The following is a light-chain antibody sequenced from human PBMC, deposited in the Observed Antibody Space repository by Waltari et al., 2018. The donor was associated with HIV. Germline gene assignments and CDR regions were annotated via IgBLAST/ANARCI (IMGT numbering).Light chain of an antibody. CDR2: TAS. J-gene: IGKJ3*01. CDR1: QSISTS. V-gene: IGKV1-39*01. CDR3: QQSYNYPLT. Sequence: DIQMTQSPSSLSASVGDRVTISCRTSQSISTSLHWYQQKRGKAPELLIHTASTLQTGVPSRFSGSGSGTDFTLTISSLQVEDFATYHCQQSYNYPLTFGPGTKVDIK.